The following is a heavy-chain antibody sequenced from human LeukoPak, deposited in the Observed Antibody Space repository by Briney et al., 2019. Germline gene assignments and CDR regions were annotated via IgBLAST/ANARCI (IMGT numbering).Heavy chain of an antibody. J-gene: IGHJ5*02. Sequence: AAVKVSCKASGYTFTSYYMHWVRQAPGQGLEWMGIINPSGGSTSYAQKFQGRVTITRDTSTSTVYMELSSLRSEDTAVYYCARDVEDTAMPPHNWFDPWGQGTLVTVSS. CDR3: ARDVEDTAMPPHNWFDP. CDR2: INPSGGST. V-gene: IGHV1-46*01. D-gene: IGHD5-18*01. CDR1: GYTFTSYY.